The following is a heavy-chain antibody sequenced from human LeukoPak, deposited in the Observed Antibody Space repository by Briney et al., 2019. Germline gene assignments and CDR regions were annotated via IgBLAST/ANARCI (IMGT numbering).Heavy chain of an antibody. CDR2: IYSDGTT. D-gene: IGHD5-18*01. CDR3: ARGSGYSYGRLFDY. V-gene: IGHV4-59*01. Sequence: SETLSLTCSVSGASTTSYYWNWIRQAPGKGLEWIGYIYSDGTTSYSPSLRSRVTISIDTSRNQFSLKLSSVTAADAAVYYCARGSGYSYGRLFDYWGQGTLVTVSS. CDR1: GASTTSYY. J-gene: IGHJ4*02.